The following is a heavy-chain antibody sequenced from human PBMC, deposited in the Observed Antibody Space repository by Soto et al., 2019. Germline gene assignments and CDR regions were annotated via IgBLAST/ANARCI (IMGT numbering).Heavy chain of an antibody. CDR1: GESLSAYY. J-gene: IGHJ6*02. D-gene: IGHD3-10*02. CDR3: ARGTVYVPFLFPCLDV. Sequence: SETLSLTCAVYGESLSAYYWTWIRQPPGKGLEWIGEINQSGSTNYNPSLKSRVTMSADTSKKHFSLKVTSVTAADTAVYYCARGTVYVPFLFPCLDVRGQGTTVTVSS. CDR2: INQSGST. V-gene: IGHV4-34*01.